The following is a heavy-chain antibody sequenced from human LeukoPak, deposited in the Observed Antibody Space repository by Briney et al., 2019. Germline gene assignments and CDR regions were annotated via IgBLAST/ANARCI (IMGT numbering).Heavy chain of an antibody. D-gene: IGHD1-26*01. Sequence: KPSETLSLTCTVSGGSISSYYRSWIRQPPGKGLEWIGYIYYSGSTNYNPSLKSRVTISVDTSKNQFSLKLSSVTAADTAVYYCKGGSYPDAFDIWGQGTMVTVSS. CDR2: IYYSGST. CDR3: KGGSYPDAFDI. CDR1: GGSISSYY. J-gene: IGHJ3*02. V-gene: IGHV4-59*01.